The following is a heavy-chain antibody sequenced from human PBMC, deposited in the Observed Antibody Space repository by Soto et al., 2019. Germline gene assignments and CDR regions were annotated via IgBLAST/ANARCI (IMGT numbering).Heavy chain of an antibody. CDR1: GGSVSSGSYY. J-gene: IGHJ5*02. D-gene: IGHD2-2*01. V-gene: IGHV4-61*01. CDR2: IYYSGST. CDR3: ARGIGYCISTSCYANWFDP. Sequence: PSETLSLTCTVSGGSVSSGSYYWSWIRQPPGKGLEWIGYIYYSGSTNYNPSLKSRVTISVDTSKNQFSLKLSSVTAADTAVYYCARGIGYCISTSCYANWFDPSGQGTLVTVSS.